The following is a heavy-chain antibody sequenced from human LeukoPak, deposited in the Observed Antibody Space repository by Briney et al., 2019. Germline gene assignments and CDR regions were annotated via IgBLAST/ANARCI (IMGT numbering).Heavy chain of an antibody. J-gene: IGHJ4*02. CDR2: INGGSSII. CDR1: GFAFNTYS. V-gene: IGHV3-21*01. Sequence: GGSLRLSCAASGFAFNTYSMNWVRQAPGRGLEWVSAINGGSSIIHYADSVKGRFTISRDNAKNSLYLQMNSLRAEDTAVYYCARDVFDDSSLDYWGQGTLVTVPS. CDR3: ARDVFDDSSLDY. D-gene: IGHD3-16*01.